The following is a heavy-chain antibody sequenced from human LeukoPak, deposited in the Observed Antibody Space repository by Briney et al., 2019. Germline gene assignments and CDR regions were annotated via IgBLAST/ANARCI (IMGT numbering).Heavy chain of an antibody. D-gene: IGHD1-14*01. J-gene: IGHJ6*02. CDR3: ARDAHIWPEKTGYGMDV. CDR2: INSDGSST. Sequence: GGSLRLSCVASGFTFSNAWMSWVRQAPGKGLVWVSRINSDGSSTSYADSVKGRFTISRDNAKNTLYLQMNSLRAEDTAVYYCARDAHIWPEKTGYGMDVWGQGTTVTVSS. CDR1: GFTFSNAW. V-gene: IGHV3-74*01.